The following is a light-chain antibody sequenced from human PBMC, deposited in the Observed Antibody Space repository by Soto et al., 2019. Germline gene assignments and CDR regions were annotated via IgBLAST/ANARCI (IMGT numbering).Light chain of an antibody. CDR1: QSVSSN. J-gene: IGKJ2*01. V-gene: IGKV3-15*01. CDR3: QQYNNWPPYT. CDR2: CAS. Sequence: EIVMTQSPATLSVSPGERATLSCRASQSVSSNLAWYQQKPGQAPRILIYCASTRATGMPARFSGSGSGTEFTLTISSLQSEDVAVYYCQQYNNWPPYTLGQGTKLELK.